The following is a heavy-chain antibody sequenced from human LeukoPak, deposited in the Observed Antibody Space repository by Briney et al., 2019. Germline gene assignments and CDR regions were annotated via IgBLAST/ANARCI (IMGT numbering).Heavy chain of an antibody. V-gene: IGHV4-39*07. CDR2: IYYSEST. Sequence: PSETLSLTCTVSGDSISSNYYYWGWIRQPPGKGLEWIGTIYYSESTYYNPSLKSRVTISGDTSKNQFSLNLSSVTAADTALYYCARAKTSSREYDTSGFYYFLLPYYFDYWGQGTLVTVSS. D-gene: IGHD3-22*01. CDR3: ARAKTSSREYDTSGFYYFLLPYYFDY. J-gene: IGHJ4*02. CDR1: GDSISSNYYY.